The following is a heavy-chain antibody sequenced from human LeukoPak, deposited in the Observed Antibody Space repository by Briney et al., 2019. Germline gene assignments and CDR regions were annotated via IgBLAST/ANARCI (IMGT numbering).Heavy chain of an antibody. Sequence: SETLSLICTVSGGSISAFYWSWIRQPPGEGLEWIGSIYYSGGANYNPSLKSRVTISLDTSKNQFSLKLNSVTAADTAVYYCASIQQPLNYFEFWGQGTLVTVSS. D-gene: IGHD1-1*01. J-gene: IGHJ4*02. CDR3: ASIQQPLNYFEF. V-gene: IGHV4-59*01. CDR1: GGSISAFY. CDR2: IYYSGGA.